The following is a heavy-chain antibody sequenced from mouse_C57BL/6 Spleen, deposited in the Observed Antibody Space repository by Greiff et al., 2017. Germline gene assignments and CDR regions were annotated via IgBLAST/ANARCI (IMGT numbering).Heavy chain of an antibody. J-gene: IGHJ3*01. V-gene: IGHV14-1*01. CDR1: GFNITDYY. D-gene: IGHD2-5*01. CDR2: IDPEDGDT. Sequence: VQLQQPGAELVRPGASVKLSCKASGFNITDYYMHWVKQRPEQGLEWIGRIDPEDGDTEYDQTFKGKATLTVDTSSNTAYLQLISLTSDDTAVDYCTTPCYSNSPFAFWGQGTLVTVSS. CDR3: TTPCYSNSPFAF.